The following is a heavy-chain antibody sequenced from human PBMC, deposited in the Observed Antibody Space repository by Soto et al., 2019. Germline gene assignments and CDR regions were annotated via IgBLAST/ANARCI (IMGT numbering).Heavy chain of an antibody. CDR2: IIPILGIA. D-gene: IGHD6-19*01. J-gene: IGHJ6*02. V-gene: IGHV1-69*02. CDR3: AIAVAGTHGMDV. Sequence: QVQLVQSGAEVKKPGSSVKVSCKASGGTFSSYTISWVRQAPGQGLEWMGRIIPILGIANYAQKSQGRVTITGHQAKSTAYMELSSLRSEDTAVYYCAIAVAGTHGMDVRRQGTTVTVSS. CDR1: GGTFSSYT.